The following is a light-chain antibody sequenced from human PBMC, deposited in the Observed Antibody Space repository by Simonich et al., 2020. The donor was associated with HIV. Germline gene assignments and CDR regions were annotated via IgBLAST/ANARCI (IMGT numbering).Light chain of an antibody. V-gene: IGLV8-61*01. CDR3: VLYMGRGISV. J-gene: IGLJ3*02. CDR1: SGSVSTSYY. Sequence: QTVVTQETSSSVSPGGTVTLTCALSSGSVSTSYYPTCYHQTPGQPPRTLSYSTNTRSSGVPDRFSGSILGNKAVLTITGAQADDEGDYYCVLYMGRGISVFGGGTKLTVL. CDR2: STN.